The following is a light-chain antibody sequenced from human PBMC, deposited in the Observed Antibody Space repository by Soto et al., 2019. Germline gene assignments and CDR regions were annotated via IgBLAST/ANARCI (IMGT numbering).Light chain of an antibody. CDR2: GAS. CDR1: QSLTSS. J-gene: IGKJ2*01. V-gene: IGKV3-15*01. Sequence: EIVMTQSPATLSVSPGERVTLSCRASQSLTSSLAWYQQIPGQAPRLLIYGASTRATGTPARFSGSGSGTEFTLTISSLQSEDFAVYYCQQYNNWPDMYTFGQGTKLEIK. CDR3: QQYNNWPDMYT.